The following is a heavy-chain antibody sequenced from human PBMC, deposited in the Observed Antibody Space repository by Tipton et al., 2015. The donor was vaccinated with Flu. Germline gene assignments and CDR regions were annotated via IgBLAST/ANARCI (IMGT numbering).Heavy chain of an antibody. CDR1: GGSMSSYY. CDR3: ARGSGSGPYLLFDF. CDR2: MYTSGST. V-gene: IGHV4-4*07. D-gene: IGHD3-10*01. Sequence: TLSLTCTVSGGSMSSYYWAWIRQPGGKGLEWIGSMYTSGSTKYNRSLESRVTMSVDTSNNPFSLKLSSVTAADTAVYYCARGSGSGPYLLFDFWGQGTLATIPS. J-gene: IGHJ4*02.